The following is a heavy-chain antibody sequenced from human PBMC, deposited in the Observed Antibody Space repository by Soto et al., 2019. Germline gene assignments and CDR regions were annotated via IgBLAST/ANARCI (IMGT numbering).Heavy chain of an antibody. CDR3: ARVFGGDSYYYYYMDV. J-gene: IGHJ6*03. CDR1: GGSFSGYY. D-gene: IGHD2-21*02. Sequence: SETLSLTCAVYGGSFSGYYWSWIRQPPGKGLEWIGEINHSGSTNYNPSLKSRVTISVDTSKNQFSLKLSSVTAADTALYYCARVFGGDSYYYYYMDVWGKGTTVTVSS. V-gene: IGHV4-34*01. CDR2: INHSGST.